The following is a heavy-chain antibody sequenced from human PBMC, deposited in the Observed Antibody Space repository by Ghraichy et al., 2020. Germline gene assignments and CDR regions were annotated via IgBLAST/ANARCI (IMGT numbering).Heavy chain of an antibody. Sequence: SQTLSLTCTVSGASLSTGSYYWGWIRQSPGKGLEWIWSIFYTGTTYYSPSLRSRVTVSVDTANNQFSLKLSSVTAADMAIYYCTREDQHNADNAFDLWGQGTMVTVSS. CDR1: GASLSTGSYY. CDR2: IFYTGTT. J-gene: IGHJ3*01. D-gene: IGHD1-1*01. CDR3: TREDQHNADNAFDL. V-gene: IGHV4-39*02.